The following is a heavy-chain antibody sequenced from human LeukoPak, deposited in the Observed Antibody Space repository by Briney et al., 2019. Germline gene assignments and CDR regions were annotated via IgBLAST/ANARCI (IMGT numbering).Heavy chain of an antibody. J-gene: IGHJ5*02. CDR2: IYYSGNT. CDR3: ARELGIAAAGTYWFDP. V-gene: IGHV4-39*07. Sequence: SETLSLTCTVSGGSISSSSYYWGWIRQPPGKGLEWIGSIYYSGNTYYNPSLKSRLTISLDTSKNQFSLKLSSVTAADTAVYYCARELGIAAAGTYWFDPWGQGTLVTVSS. CDR1: GGSISSSSYY. D-gene: IGHD6-13*01.